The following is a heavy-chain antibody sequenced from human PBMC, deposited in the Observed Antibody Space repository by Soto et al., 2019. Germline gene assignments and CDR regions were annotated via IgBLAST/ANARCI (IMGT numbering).Heavy chain of an antibody. J-gene: IGHJ4*02. Sequence: EVHLLESGGGLVQPGGSLRLSCAASGFTFSNYAMSWVRQAPGKGLEWVSAVSNSGTIPFYADSVRGRFTISRDNXXXXXXXXXXXXXXXXXXXXXXXXXXXXXXXXFEAWGQGAPVTVSS. CDR1: GFTFSNYA. CDR3: XXXXXXXXXXFEA. CDR2: VSNSGTIP. V-gene: IGHV3-23*01. D-gene: IGHD3-9*01.